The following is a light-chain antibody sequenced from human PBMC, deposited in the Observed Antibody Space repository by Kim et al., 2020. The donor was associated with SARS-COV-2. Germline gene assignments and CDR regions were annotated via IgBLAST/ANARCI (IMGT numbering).Light chain of an antibody. J-gene: IGLJ2*01. V-gene: IGLV3-1*01. Sequence: VAPGQTASITCSGDKLGDKYACWYQQKPGQSPVLVIYQDSKRPSGIPGRFSGSNSGNTATLTISGTQAMDEADYYCQAWDSSTAVFGGGTQLTVL. CDR3: QAWDSSTAV. CDR2: QDS. CDR1: KLGDKY.